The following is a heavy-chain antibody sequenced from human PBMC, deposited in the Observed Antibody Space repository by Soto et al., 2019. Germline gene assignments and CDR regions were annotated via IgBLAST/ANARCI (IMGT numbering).Heavy chain of an antibody. Sequence: PGGSLRLSCSASGFTFSSDWMYWVRQAPGKGLVWVSRISSDGSDTTYADSVKGRFTISRDNAKKTLYLQMSSLRGEDTAVYYCVTSKGAVVIPPYFFGSWGQGTLVTVSS. CDR2: ISSDGSDT. CDR1: GFTFSSDW. CDR3: VTSKGAVVIPPYFFGS. D-gene: IGHD2-15*01. V-gene: IGHV3-74*03. J-gene: IGHJ4*02.